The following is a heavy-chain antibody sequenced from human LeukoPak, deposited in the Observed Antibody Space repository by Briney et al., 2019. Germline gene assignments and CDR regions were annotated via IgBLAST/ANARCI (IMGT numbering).Heavy chain of an antibody. D-gene: IGHD3-10*01. CDR3: ARDGGYGSGSYNLHYWYFDL. J-gene: IGHJ2*01. CDR1: GFTFDDYG. V-gene: IGHV3-20*01. Sequence: PGGSLRLSCAASGFTFDDYGMSWVRQAPGKGLELVSGINWNGGSTGYADSVKGRFTISRDNAKNSLYLQMNSLRAEDTASYHCARDGGYGSGSYNLHYWYFDLWGRGTLVTVSS. CDR2: INWNGGST.